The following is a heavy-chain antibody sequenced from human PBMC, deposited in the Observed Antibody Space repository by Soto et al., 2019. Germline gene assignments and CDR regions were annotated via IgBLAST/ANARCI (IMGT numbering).Heavy chain of an antibody. CDR3: ARVKDRQQIVGNYYYGMDV. CDR1: GGTFGNSA. Sequence: QVQLVQSGAEVKKPGSSVTVSCKASGGTFGNSAISWVRQAPGQGLEWMGGIMPIFPTPDYAQKFQGRVTITAGESTSTAYEELSSLRSEDTAGYYCARVKDRQQIVGNYYYGMDVWGQGSTVTV. D-gene: IGHD1-1*01. V-gene: IGHV1-69*12. CDR2: IMPIFPTP. J-gene: IGHJ6*02.